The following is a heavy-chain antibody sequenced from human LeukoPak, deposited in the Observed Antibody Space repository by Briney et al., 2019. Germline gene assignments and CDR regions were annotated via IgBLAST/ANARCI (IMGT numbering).Heavy chain of an antibody. Sequence: PGGSLRLSCAASGLTFSSYWMSWVRQAPGKGLEWVANIKQDGSEKYYVDSVKGRFTISRDNAKNSLYLQMNSLRAEDTAVYFCARGFGDPLDYYYYMDVWGKGTTVTISS. CDR3: ARGFGDPLDYYYYMDV. V-gene: IGHV3-7*01. CDR2: IKQDGSEK. D-gene: IGHD3-10*01. CDR1: GLTFSSYW. J-gene: IGHJ6*03.